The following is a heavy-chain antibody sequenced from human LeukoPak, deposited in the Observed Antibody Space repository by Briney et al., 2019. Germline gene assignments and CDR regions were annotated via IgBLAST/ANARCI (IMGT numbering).Heavy chain of an antibody. V-gene: IGHV4-59*01. CDR2: VFHTGST. J-gene: IGHJ4*02. D-gene: IGHD3-10*01. Sequence: PSETLTLTCTVSGGSMNSDYWIWIRQSPGKGLEWIGNVFHTGSTNYSPSLRSRVTISLHTSKNQFSLILRSVTAADTAVYYCARDHGDGYFDYWGQGTLVTVSS. CDR1: GGSMNSDY. CDR3: ARDHGDGYFDY.